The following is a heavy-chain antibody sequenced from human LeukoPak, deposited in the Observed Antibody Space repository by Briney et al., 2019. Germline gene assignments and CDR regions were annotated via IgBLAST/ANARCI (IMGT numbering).Heavy chain of an antibody. CDR1: GGSISSSSYY. V-gene: IGHV4-39*01. D-gene: IGHD3-10*01. CDR2: IYYSGST. CDR3: ARHSITMVRGVKLAPAFDI. J-gene: IGHJ3*02. Sequence: SETLSLTCTVSGGSISSSSYYWGWIRQPPGKGLEWIGSIYYSGSTYYNPSLKSRVTISVDTSKNQFSLKLSSVTAADTAVYYCARHSITMVRGVKLAPAFDIWGQGTMVTVSS.